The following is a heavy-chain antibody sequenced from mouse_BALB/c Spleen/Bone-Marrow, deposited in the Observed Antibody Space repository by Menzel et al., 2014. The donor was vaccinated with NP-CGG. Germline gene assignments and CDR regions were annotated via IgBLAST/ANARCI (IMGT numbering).Heavy chain of an antibody. CDR2: INPSNGGT. D-gene: IGHD3-3*01. CDR1: GYTFTSYY. V-gene: IGHV1S81*02. J-gene: IGHJ3*01. Sequence: QVQLQQSGAELVKPGASVKLSCESSGYTFTSYYMYWVKQRPGQGLEWIGGINPSNGGTNFNEKFKSKATLTVDKSSSTAYMQLSSMTSEDCAVYDCTREGTFFAYWGQGTLVTVSA. CDR3: TREGTFFAY.